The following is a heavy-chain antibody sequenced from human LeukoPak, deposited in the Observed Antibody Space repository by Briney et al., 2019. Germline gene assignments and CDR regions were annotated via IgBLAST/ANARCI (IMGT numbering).Heavy chain of an antibody. CDR2: INPNSGGT. D-gene: IGHD3-22*01. CDR1: GYTFTGYY. Sequence: ASVKVSCKASGYTFTGYYMHWVRQAPGQGLEWMGWINPNSGGTNYVQKFQGRVTMTRDTSIRTAYMELSRLRSDDTAVYYCARLGGDYYDSSGYYGDYWGQGTLVTVSS. CDR3: ARLGGDYYDSSGYYGDY. J-gene: IGHJ4*02. V-gene: IGHV1-2*02.